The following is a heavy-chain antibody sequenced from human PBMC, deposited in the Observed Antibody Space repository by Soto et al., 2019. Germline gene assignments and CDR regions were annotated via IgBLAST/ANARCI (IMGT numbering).Heavy chain of an antibody. CDR3: ASSAGGYIVLVPADYNDGMDV. CDR1: GGSVSSGSYY. V-gene: IGHV4-61*01. CDR2: IYYSGST. J-gene: IGHJ6*02. Sequence: QVQLQESGPGLVKPSETLSLTCTVSGGSVSSGSYYWSWIRQPPGKGLEWIGYIYYSGSTNYNPSRKGRVTIAGHTSENRFSLKLIPVTAADTAVYSCASSAGGYIVLVPADYNDGMDVWGQGTTVTVSS. D-gene: IGHD2-2*01.